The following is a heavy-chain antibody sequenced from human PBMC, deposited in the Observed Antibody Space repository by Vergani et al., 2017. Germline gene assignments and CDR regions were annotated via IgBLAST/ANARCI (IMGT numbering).Heavy chain of an antibody. J-gene: IGHJ5*02. Sequence: EVQLLESGGGSAQPGESLRLSCVASGFNFTAHGLNWVRQAPGKGLEWVSGISGQNFRTHYADSVKGRFTISRDDSKNTVYLQINSLRAEDTAFYYCASGNYYGSGTYVDPWGQGTLVTVSS. CDR3: ASGNYYGSGTYVDP. V-gene: IGHV3-23*01. D-gene: IGHD3-10*01. CDR1: GFNFTAHG. CDR2: ISGQNFRT.